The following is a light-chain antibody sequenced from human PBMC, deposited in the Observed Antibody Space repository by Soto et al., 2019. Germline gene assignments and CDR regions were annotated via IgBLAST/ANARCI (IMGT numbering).Light chain of an antibody. J-gene: IGLJ2*01. CDR1: SSDVGGYNY. CDR3: CSYAGTFHVL. CDR2: EVS. V-gene: IGLV2-14*01. Sequence: QSALTQPASVSGSPGQSITISCTGTSSDVGGYNYVSWYQQHPGKAPKLMIYEVSNRPSGVSNRFSGSKSGNTASLSISGLQAEDEADYYCCSYAGTFHVLFGGGTKVTVL.